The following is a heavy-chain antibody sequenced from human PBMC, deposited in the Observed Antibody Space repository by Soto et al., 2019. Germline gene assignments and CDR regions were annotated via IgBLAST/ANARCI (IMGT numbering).Heavy chain of an antibody. V-gene: IGHV5-10-1*01. CDR3: ARSPAARPSLDDYGMDV. Sequence: GESLKLSCKGSVYSFTSYWISWLLQIPGKGLEWMGRIDPSDSYTNYSPSFQGHVTISADKSIRTAYLQWSSLKASDTAMYYCARSPAARPSLDDYGMDVWGQGTTVTFSS. CDR1: VYSFTSYW. D-gene: IGHD6-6*01. J-gene: IGHJ6*02. CDR2: IDPSDSYT.